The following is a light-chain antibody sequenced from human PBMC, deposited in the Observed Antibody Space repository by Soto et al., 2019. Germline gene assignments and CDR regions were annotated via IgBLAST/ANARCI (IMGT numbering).Light chain of an antibody. Sequence: QSVLTRSGSVSGSPGQSISISCTGTSSDVGNYNLVSWYQQHPGKAPKLMIYEDSKRPSGVSNRFSGSKSGSTASLTISGPQAEDEADYSCCSYAGSGTYVFGTGTKATVL. V-gene: IGLV2-23*01. J-gene: IGLJ1*01. CDR1: SSDVGNYNL. CDR2: EDS. CDR3: CSYAGSGTYV.